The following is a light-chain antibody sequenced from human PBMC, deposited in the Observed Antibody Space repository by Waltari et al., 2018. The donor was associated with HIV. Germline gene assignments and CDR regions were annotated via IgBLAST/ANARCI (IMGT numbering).Light chain of an antibody. J-gene: IGKJ4*01. V-gene: IGKV1-39*01. CDR3: QRSYSTHLT. CDR2: AAS. Sequence: DIQMTQSPSSLSASVGDRVTITCRASQSISSYLNWYQQKPGKAPKLLIYAASSLQSGVPSRFSGSGSGTDFTLTISSLQPEDFATYYCQRSYSTHLTFGGGTKVEIK. CDR1: QSISSY.